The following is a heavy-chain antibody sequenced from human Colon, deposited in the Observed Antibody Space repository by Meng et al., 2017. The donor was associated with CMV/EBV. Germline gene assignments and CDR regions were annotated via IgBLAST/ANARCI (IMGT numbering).Heavy chain of an antibody. Sequence: GGSLRLSWAVTGFTFSNYEMTWVRQAPGKGLEWVSYISSGGTSIEYADSVKGRFTISRDNAKNSLYLQMNSLRAEDTAVYYCAKKGSTGWYNFDYWGQGTLVTVSS. CDR2: ISSGGTSI. CDR3: AKKGSTGWYNFDY. D-gene: IGHD6-19*01. J-gene: IGHJ4*02. V-gene: IGHV3-48*03. CDR1: GFTFSNYE.